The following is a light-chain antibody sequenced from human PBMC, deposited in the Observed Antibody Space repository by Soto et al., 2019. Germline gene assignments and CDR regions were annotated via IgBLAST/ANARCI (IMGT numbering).Light chain of an antibody. V-gene: IGKV3-20*01. Sequence: EIVLTQSPGIVSLSPGERATLSCRASQSVRSSYLAWYQQKFGQAPRLLIYGTYIRAAGIPDRFSGSGSGTDFPRTISRLDPEDFELYYWQQYGNSITLGGGTKVEIK. CDR3: QQYGNSIT. CDR1: QSVRSSY. J-gene: IGKJ4*01. CDR2: GTY.